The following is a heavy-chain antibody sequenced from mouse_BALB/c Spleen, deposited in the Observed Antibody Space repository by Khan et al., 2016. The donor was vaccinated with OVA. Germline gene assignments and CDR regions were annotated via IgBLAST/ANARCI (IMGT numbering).Heavy chain of an antibody. CDR2: ISSGGDYT. CDR1: GFTFSSYS. D-gene: IGHD4-1*01. J-gene: IGHJ3*01. V-gene: IGHV5-6*01. Sequence: EVQVVESGGDLVKPGGSLKLSCAASGFTFSSYSMSWVRQTPDKRLEWVASISSGGDYTYYPDGVKGRFTISRDNAKNTLYLQMSDLKSEDTAMYYCADHLTGLFAYWGQGTLVTVST. CDR3: ADHLTGLFAY.